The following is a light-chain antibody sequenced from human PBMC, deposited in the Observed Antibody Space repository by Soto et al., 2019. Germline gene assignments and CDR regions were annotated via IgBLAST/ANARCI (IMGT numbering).Light chain of an antibody. CDR1: SSNIGSNY. CDR2: NNN. V-gene: IGLV1-47*02. CDR3: SSWDGSLSGYV. J-gene: IGLJ1*01. Sequence: QSVLTQPPSASGTPGQGVTISCSGSSSNIGSNYVYWYQQLPGTAPKLLIYNNNQRPSGVPDRFSASKSGTSASLAIRGLRSDDEAAYYCSSWDGSLSGYVFGAGTKVTVL.